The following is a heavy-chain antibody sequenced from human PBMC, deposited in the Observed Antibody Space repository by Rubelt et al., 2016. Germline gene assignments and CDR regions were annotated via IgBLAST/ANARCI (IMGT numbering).Heavy chain of an antibody. CDR3: ARLSIAIFGVVVYYYGMDV. CDR2: MNPNSGNT. D-gene: IGHD3-3*01. J-gene: IGHJ6*02. Sequence: QVQLVQSGAEVKKPGASVKVSCKASGYTFTSYDINWVRQATGQGLEWMGWMNPNSGNTGYAQKFQVRVTMTRNTSISTDYRELSSLRSEDTAVCYCARLSIAIFGVVVYYYGMDVWGQGTTVTVSS. V-gene: IGHV1-8*01. CDR1: GYTFTSYD.